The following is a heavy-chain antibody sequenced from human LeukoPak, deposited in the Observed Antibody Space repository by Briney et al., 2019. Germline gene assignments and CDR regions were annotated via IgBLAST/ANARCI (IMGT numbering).Heavy chain of an antibody. CDR2: ISYDGSNK. Sequence: GGSLRLSCAASGFTFSSYGMHWVRQAPGKGLEWVAVISYDGSNKYYADSVKGRFTISRDNSKNTLYLQMNRLRAEDTAVYYCALTPDTAMPYWGQGTLVTVSS. CDR1: GFTFSSYG. V-gene: IGHV3-30*03. CDR3: ALTPDTAMPY. J-gene: IGHJ4*02. D-gene: IGHD5-18*01.